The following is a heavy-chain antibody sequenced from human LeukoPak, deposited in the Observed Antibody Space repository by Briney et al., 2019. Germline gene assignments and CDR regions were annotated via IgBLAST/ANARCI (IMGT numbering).Heavy chain of an antibody. CDR3: ARGRRVYCGGDCYPHRYPPYYYMDV. CDR1: GGSFSGYY. J-gene: IGHJ6*03. CDR2: INHSGST. Sequence: PSETLSLTCAVYGGSFSGYYWSWIRQPPGKGLEWIGEINHSGSTNYNPSLKSRVTISVDTSKNQFSLKLSSVTAADTAVYYCARGRRVYCGGDCYPHRYPPYYYMDVWGKGTTVTVSS. V-gene: IGHV4-34*01. D-gene: IGHD2-21*02.